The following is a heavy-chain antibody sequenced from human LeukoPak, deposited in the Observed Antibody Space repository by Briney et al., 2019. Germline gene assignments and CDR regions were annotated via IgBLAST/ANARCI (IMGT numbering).Heavy chain of an antibody. V-gene: IGHV4-30-2*01. CDR3: ARDSMVRGVRDGMDV. CDR1: GGSISSGGYS. J-gene: IGHJ6*02. Sequence: SETLSLTCAVSGGSISSGGYSWSWIRQPPGKGLEWIGYIYHSGSTYYNPSLKSRVTISVDRSKNQFSLKLSSVTAADTAVYYCARDSMVRGVRDGMDVWGQGTTVTVSS. CDR2: IYHSGST. D-gene: IGHD3-10*01.